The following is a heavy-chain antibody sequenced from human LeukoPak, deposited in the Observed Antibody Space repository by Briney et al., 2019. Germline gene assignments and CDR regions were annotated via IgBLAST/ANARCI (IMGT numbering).Heavy chain of an antibody. CDR2: INPNSGGT. J-gene: IGHJ4*02. D-gene: IGHD6-19*01. V-gene: IGHV1-2*02. CDR1: GYTFTSYD. Sequence: ASVKVSCKASGYTFTSYDINWVRQAPGQGLEWMGWINPNSGGTNYAQKFQGRVTMTRDTSISTAYMELSRLRSDDTAVYYCAREEQWLIWGQGTLVTVSS. CDR3: AREEQWLI.